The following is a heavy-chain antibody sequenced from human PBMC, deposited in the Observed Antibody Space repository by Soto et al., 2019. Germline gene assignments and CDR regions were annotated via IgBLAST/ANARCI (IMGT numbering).Heavy chain of an antibody. V-gene: IGHV3-13*01. Sequence: GGSLRLSCAASGFTFSSYDMHWVRQATGKGLEWVSAIGSTGDTYYPGSVKGRFTISRENAKHSLYLQMNSLRAGDTAVYYCARVSWARYSNGWYDYWGQGTLVTVSS. J-gene: IGHJ4*02. CDR3: ARVSWARYSNGWYDY. CDR1: GFTFSSYD. CDR2: IGSTGDT. D-gene: IGHD6-19*01.